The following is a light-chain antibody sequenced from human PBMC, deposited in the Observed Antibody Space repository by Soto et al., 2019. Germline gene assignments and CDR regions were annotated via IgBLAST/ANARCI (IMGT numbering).Light chain of an antibody. J-gene: IGKJ1*01. V-gene: IGKV2-30*02. Sequence: DVVMTQSPLSLAVTLGQPASISCWSTQSLVLSEGYTYLTWFQQRPGQSPRRLIYKVSQRDSGVPDRFSGSGSGTDFTLKISRVEAEDVGVYYCMQGTHWPWTFGQGTKVEIK. CDR2: KVS. CDR3: MQGTHWPWT. CDR1: QSLVLSEGYTY.